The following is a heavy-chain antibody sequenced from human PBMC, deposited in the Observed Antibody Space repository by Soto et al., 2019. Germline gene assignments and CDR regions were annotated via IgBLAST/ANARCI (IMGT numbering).Heavy chain of an antibody. V-gene: IGHV3-23*01. J-gene: IGHJ4*02. CDR2: LSTAGVNT. CDR3: AKGYYYSSDYPYFDY. CDR1: GFTFSNYA. Sequence: PGGSLRLSCAASGFTFSNYAMSWVRQAPGKGLEWVSSLSTAGVNTYYADSVKGRFTIARDNSKNTLYVQMNSLRAEDTAVYYCAKGYYYSSDYPYFDYWGRGTLVTVPQ. D-gene: IGHD3-22*01.